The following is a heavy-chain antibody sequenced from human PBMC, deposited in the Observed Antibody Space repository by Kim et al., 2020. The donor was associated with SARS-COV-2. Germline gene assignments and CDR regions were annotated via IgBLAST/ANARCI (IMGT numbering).Heavy chain of an antibody. J-gene: IGHJ5*02. CDR3: ARGMYSSSWSGKRGWFDP. V-gene: IGHV4-34*01. CDR2: INHSGST. Sequence: SESLSLTCAVYGGSFSGYYWSWIRQPPGKGLEWIGEINHSGSTNYNPSLKSRVTISVDTSKNQFSLKLSSVTAADTAVYYCARGMYSSSWSGKRGWFDP. D-gene: IGHD6-13*01. CDR1: GGSFSGYY.